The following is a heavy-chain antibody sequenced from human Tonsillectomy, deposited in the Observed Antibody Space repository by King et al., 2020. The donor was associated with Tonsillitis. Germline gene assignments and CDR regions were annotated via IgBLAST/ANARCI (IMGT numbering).Heavy chain of an antibody. J-gene: IGHJ4*02. Sequence: VQLVESGGGLVQPGGSLKLSCAASGFSFSSCWMNWVRQAPGKGLEWVAIIKQDGSEKLYVDSVKGRFTITRDNAKNSLYLQMNSLRVEDTAVYFGVGCHGSLPDYWGQGTLVTVYS. V-gene: IGHV3-7*03. CDR2: IKQDGSEK. D-gene: IGHD2-15*01. CDR1: GFSFSSCW. CDR3: VGCHGSLPDY.